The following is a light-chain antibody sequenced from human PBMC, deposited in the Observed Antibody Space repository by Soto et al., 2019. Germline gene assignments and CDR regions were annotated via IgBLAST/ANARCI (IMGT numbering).Light chain of an antibody. CDR1: SSDVGGYNY. CDR3: SSYTSSSTLSTYG. CDR2: DVS. J-gene: IGLJ1*01. Sequence: QSALTQPASVSGSPGQSITISCTGTSSDVGGYNYVSWYQHHPGKAPKLMIYDVSNRPSGVSNRVSGAKSGNTASLIISGLQAEDEADYYCSSYTSSSTLSTYGFGTGTKLTV. V-gene: IGLV2-14*03.